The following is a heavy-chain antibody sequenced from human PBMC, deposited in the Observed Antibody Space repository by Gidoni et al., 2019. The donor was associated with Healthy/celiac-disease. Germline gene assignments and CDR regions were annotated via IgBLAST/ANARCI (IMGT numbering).Heavy chain of an antibody. CDR1: GFTFSSYA. Sequence: EVQLLESGGGLVQPGGSLRLSCAASGFTFSSYALRWVRQAPGKGLGWVSAIGGSGGSTYYADSVKGRFTISRDNSKNTLYLQMNSLRAEDTAVYYCAKDPCGSPVGWSGYRQGCAYGMDVWGQGTTVTVSS. CDR3: AKDPCGSPVGWSGYRQGCAYGMDV. V-gene: IGHV3-23*01. D-gene: IGHD3-3*01. CDR2: IGGSGGST. J-gene: IGHJ6*02.